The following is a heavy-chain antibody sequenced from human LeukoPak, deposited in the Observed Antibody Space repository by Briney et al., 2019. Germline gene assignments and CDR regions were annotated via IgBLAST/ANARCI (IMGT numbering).Heavy chain of an antibody. V-gene: IGHV3-21*06. D-gene: IGHD1-14*01. CDR1: GFSFSSYS. CDR2: ISSSSSYI. J-gene: IGHJ3*02. Sequence: GGSLRLSCAASGFSFSSYSMTWVRQAPGKGLEWVSSISSSSSYIYYADSVRGRFTISRDNAKNSLYLQMYSLSAEDTAVYYCAPSELLDAFNIWGQGTMVTVSS. CDR3: APSELLDAFNI.